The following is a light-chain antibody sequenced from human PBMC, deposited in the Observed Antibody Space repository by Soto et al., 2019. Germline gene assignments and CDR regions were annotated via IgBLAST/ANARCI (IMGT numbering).Light chain of an antibody. CDR2: GNS. CDR3: QSYDRSLSVV. CDR1: SSNIGAGYD. J-gene: IGLJ2*01. V-gene: IGLV1-40*01. Sequence: QSVLTQPPSVSGAPGQRVTISCTGSSSNIGAGYDVHWYQHLPGTAPKLLIYGNSNRPSGVPDRFSGSKSGTSASLAITGLQAEDEADYYCQSYDRSLSVVFGGGTKATVL.